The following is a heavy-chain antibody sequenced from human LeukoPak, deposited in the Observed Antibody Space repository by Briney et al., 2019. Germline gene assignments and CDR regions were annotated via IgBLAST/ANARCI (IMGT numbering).Heavy chain of an antibody. CDR3: AKDLSEHYYYYMDV. CDR1: GFTFSSYG. V-gene: IGHV3-30*02. CDR2: IRYDGSNK. J-gene: IGHJ6*03. Sequence: GGSLRLSCAASGFTFSSYGMHWVRQAPGKGLEWVAFIRYDGSNKYYADSVKGRFTISRDNSKNTLYLQMNSLRAEDTAVYYCAKDLSEHYYYYMDVWGKGTTVTISS.